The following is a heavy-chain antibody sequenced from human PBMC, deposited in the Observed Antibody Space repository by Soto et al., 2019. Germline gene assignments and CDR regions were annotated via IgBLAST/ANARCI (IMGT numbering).Heavy chain of an antibody. J-gene: IGHJ4*02. V-gene: IGHV2-5*02. CDR2: IYWDDDK. Sequence: KESGPTLVKPTQTLTLTCTFSGFSLSNTRMAVGWIRQPPGKALEWLALIYWDDDKRYSPFLKSRLTITKDTSKNQVVLTMSNMDPVDTARYYCAHIVVAGLGYYFDYWGQGTLVTVSS. CDR3: AHIVVAGLGYYFDY. D-gene: IGHD6-19*01. CDR1: GFSLSNTRMA.